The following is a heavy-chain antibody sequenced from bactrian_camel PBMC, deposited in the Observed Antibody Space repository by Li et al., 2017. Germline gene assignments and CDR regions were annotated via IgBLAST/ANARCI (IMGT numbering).Heavy chain of an antibody. Sequence: VQLVESGGDLVQPGGSLRLSCVASGFTFSGYYISWIRQPPGKGLEWVSSIYSAGINTYYADSVKGRFTISRDYAKNTLYLQLNSLKTEDTAMYYCAKGLNGGSWYPTEYDYWGQGTQVTVS. V-gene: IGHV3-2*01. CDR1: GFTFSGYY. CDR2: IYSAGINT. D-gene: IGHD6*01. J-gene: IGHJ4*01. CDR3: AKGLNGGSWYPTEYDY.